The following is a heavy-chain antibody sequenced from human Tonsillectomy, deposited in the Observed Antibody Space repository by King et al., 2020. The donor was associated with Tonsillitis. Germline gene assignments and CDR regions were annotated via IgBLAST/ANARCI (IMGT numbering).Heavy chain of an antibody. CDR3: ARVHHYDSSGYYKYFDS. Sequence: VQLQESGPGLLKPSQTLSLTCTVSGGSIASGNYYWSWIRQHPGKCLEWIGYIYHSGSTYYNPSLKSFVIISVDTSKNQFSLKLNSVTAAATAVYYCARVHHYDSSGYYKYFDSWGQGTLVTVSS. D-gene: IGHD3-22*01. V-gene: IGHV4-31*01. J-gene: IGHJ4*02. CDR2: IYHSGST. CDR1: GGSIASGNYY.